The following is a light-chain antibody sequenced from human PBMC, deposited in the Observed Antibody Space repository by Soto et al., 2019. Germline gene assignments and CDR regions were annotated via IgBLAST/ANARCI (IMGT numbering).Light chain of an antibody. V-gene: IGLV2-14*03. Sequence: QSVLTQPASVSGSPGQSITISCTGTSSDVGGYSYVSWYQQLPGKAPKLIISAVSYRPSGVPDCFSGSKSGNTASLTISGLQAEDEADYYCFSYTASDMWVFGGGTKLTVL. CDR3: FSYTASDMWV. CDR1: SSDVGGYSY. J-gene: IGLJ3*02. CDR2: AVS.